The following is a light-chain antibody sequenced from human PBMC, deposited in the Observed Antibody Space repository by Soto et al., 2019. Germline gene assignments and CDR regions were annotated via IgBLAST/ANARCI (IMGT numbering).Light chain of an antibody. CDR1: SSNIGSNY. CDR2: RNN. V-gene: IGLV1-47*01. J-gene: IGLJ1*01. CDR3: AAWDDSLSGSYV. Sequence: QSVLTQPPSASGTPGQGVTISCSGSSSNIGSNYVYWYQQLPGTAPKLLTYRNNQRPSGVPDRFSGSKSGTSASLAISGLRSEDEADYYCAAWDDSLSGSYVFGTGTKVTVL.